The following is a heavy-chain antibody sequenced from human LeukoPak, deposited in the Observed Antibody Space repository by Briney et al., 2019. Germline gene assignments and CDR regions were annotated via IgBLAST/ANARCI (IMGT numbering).Heavy chain of an antibody. CDR3: ARQAATGIDY. CDR1: GGSISSSSHY. CDR2: IYYSGST. D-gene: IGHD6-13*01. V-gene: IGHV4-39*01. Sequence: PSETLSLTCTVSGGSISSSSHYWGWIRQPPGKGLEWIASIYYSGSTYYNPSLKSRVTISVDTSKNQFSLKLSSVTAADTAVYYCARQAATGIDYWGQGTLVTVSS. J-gene: IGHJ4*02.